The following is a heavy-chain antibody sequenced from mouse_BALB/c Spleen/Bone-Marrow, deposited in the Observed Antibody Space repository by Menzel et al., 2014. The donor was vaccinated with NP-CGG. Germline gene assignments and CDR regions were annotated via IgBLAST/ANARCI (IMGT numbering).Heavy chain of an antibody. CDR2: INPSTGNT. Sequence: VQLQQSGAELAKPGASVKMSCKAPGYTFTNYWMHWVKQRPGQGLEWIGYINPSTGNTEYNQKFKDKATLTADKSSNSAFMQLSSLTSEDSAVYCCARGNYEAMDYWGQGTSVTVSS. CDR1: GYTFTNYW. CDR3: ARGNYEAMDY. J-gene: IGHJ4*01. V-gene: IGHV1-7*01. D-gene: IGHD2-1*01.